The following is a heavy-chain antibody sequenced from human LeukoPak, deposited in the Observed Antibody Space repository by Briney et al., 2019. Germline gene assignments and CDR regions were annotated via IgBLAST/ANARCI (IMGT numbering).Heavy chain of an antibody. CDR1: GGSVSSGSYY. CDR2: IYYSGST. V-gene: IGHV4-61*01. CDR3: ARGGDLGYYFDY. D-gene: IGHD4-17*01. Sequence: SETLSLTCTVSGGSVSSGSYYWSWIRQPPGKGLEWIGSIYYSGSTNYNRSLKSRVTISADTSKNQFSLKLSSVTAADTAVYYCARGGDLGYYFDYWGQGTLVTVSS. J-gene: IGHJ4*02.